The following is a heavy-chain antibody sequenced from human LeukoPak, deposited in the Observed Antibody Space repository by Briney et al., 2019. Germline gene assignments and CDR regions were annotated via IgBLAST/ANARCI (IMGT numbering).Heavy chain of an antibody. J-gene: IGHJ4*02. CDR1: GGSDSSGSYY. D-gene: IGHD6-19*01. V-gene: IGHV4-61*01. Sequence: SETLSLTCTVSGGSDSSGSYYWSWIRQPPGKGREWIGYIYYSGSTNYNPSLKSRVTISVDTSKNQFSLKLSSVTAADTAVYYCARVGAAVAGSQDFDYWGQGTLVTVSS. CDR2: IYYSGST. CDR3: ARVGAAVAGSQDFDY.